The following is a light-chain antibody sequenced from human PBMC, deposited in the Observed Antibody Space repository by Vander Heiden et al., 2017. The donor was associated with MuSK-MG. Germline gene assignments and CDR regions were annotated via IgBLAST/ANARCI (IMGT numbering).Light chain of an antibody. CDR3: AAWDDSLNGVV. CDR1: NSNIGTNT. CDR2: IDT. V-gene: IGLV1-44*01. Sequence: HSVLTQPPSASVTPRQRVTISFSGNNSNIGTNTVNWYQQLPGMAPKLLIYIDTQRPSGVPDRISGSKSGTSASLAISGLQSEDEADYYCAAWDDSLNGVVFGGGTKLTV. J-gene: IGLJ3*02.